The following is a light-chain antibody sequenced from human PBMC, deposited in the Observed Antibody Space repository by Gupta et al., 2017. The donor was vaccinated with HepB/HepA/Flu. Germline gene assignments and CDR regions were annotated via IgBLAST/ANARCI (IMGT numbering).Light chain of an antibody. J-gene: IGKJ1*01. CDR1: QRISSW. CDR2: KAS. CDR3: QQYDVYST. Sequence: DIQMTQSPSTLSASEGERVTISCRASQRISSWLAWYQQKPGKAPKLLIYKASTLQSGVPSRFSGSGSGTDFTLTISSLQPDDFGIYYCQQYDVYSTFGQGTKVEIK. V-gene: IGKV1-5*03.